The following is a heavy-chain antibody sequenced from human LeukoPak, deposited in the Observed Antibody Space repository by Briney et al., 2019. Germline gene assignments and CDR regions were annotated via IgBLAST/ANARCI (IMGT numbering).Heavy chain of an antibody. CDR1: GYTFTSYD. CDR2: IIPIFGTA. CDR3: ARGSYSFG. D-gene: IGHD2-21*01. J-gene: IGHJ4*02. Sequence: SVKVSCKASGYTFTSYDINWVRQATGQGLEWMGGIIPIFGTANYAQKFQGRVTITADESTSTAYMELSSLRSEDTAVYYCARGSYSFGWGQGTLVTVSS. V-gene: IGHV1-69*13.